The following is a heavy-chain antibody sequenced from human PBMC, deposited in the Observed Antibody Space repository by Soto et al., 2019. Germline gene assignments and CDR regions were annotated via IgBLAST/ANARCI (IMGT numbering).Heavy chain of an antibody. Sequence: ASVKVSCKASGYTFTSYAMHWVRQAPGQRLEWMGWINAGNGNTKYSQKFQGRVTITRDTSASTAYMELSSLRSEDTAVYYCARDLGYCSSTSCYADWFDPWGQGTLVTVLL. V-gene: IGHV1-3*01. J-gene: IGHJ5*02. CDR3: ARDLGYCSSTSCYADWFDP. CDR1: GYTFTSYA. D-gene: IGHD2-2*01. CDR2: INAGNGNT.